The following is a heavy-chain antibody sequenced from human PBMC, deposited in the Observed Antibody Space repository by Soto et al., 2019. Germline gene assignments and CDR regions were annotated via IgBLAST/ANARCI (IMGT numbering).Heavy chain of an antibody. CDR3: ARDTGSPYSSNWLIYFDL. CDR1: RFMFSSYT. V-gene: IGHV3-21*06. D-gene: IGHD6-13*01. Sequence: GGSLRLSCAAPRFMFSSYTMNWVRQAPGKGLEWVSYISSGSDYINYADSVKGRFTISRDNAKNSLYLQMNSLRVEDTAVYYCARDTGSPYSSNWLIYFDLWGQGTLVTVS. CDR2: ISSGSDYI. J-gene: IGHJ5*02.